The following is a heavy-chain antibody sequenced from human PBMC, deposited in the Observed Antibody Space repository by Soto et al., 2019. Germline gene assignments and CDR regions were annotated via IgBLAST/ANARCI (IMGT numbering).Heavy chain of an antibody. D-gene: IGHD3-22*01. CDR3: AREFYYDSSGIGFDS. V-gene: IGHV4-59*01. Sequence: SETLSLTCTVSGGSISSYYWSWIRQPPGKGLEWIGYIYSSGSPHHNPSLKNRVSISEDRSKNEFSLKLSSVTAADTAIYYCAREFYYDSSGIGFDSWGQGTLVTVSS. CDR1: GGSISSYY. CDR2: IYSSGSP. J-gene: IGHJ4*02.